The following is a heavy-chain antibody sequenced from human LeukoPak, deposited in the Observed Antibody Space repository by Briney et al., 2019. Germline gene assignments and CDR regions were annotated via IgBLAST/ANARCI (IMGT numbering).Heavy chain of an antibody. Sequence: EESLKISCKGSGYSFTSYWISWVRQMPGKGLEWMGRIDPSDSYTNYSPSFQGHVTISADKSISTAYLQWSSLKASDTAMYYCARHPPRDREDYGMDVWGKGTTVTVSS. CDR3: ARHPPRDREDYGMDV. CDR1: GYSFTSYW. D-gene: IGHD2-15*01. J-gene: IGHJ6*04. CDR2: IDPSDSYT. V-gene: IGHV5-10-1*01.